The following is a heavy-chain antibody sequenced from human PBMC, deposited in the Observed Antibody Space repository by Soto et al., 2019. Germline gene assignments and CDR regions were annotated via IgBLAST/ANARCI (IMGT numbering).Heavy chain of an antibody. Sequence: TSETLSLTCTVSGGSIGSYYWSWIRQPPGKGLEWIGYIYYSGSTNYNPSLKSRVTISVDTSKNQFSLKLSSVTAADTAVYYCVGSGSYYYFDYWGQGTLVTVPQ. V-gene: IGHV4-59*08. CDR1: GGSIGSYY. J-gene: IGHJ4*02. CDR3: VGSGSYYYFDY. D-gene: IGHD3-10*01. CDR2: IYYSGST.